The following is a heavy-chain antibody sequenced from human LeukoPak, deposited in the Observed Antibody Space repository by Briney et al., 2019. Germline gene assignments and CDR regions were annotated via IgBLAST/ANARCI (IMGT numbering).Heavy chain of an antibody. D-gene: IGHD3-16*01. J-gene: IGHJ6*03. V-gene: IGHV1-69*13. CDR1: GGTFSSYA. CDR2: IIPIFGTA. Sequence: SVKVSCKASGGTFSSYAISWVRQAPGQGLEWMGGIIPIFGTANYAQKFQGRVTITADESTSTAYMELSSLRSEDTAVYYCASARKIFGHYYYYMDVWGKGTTVTISS. CDR3: ASARKIFGHYYYYMDV.